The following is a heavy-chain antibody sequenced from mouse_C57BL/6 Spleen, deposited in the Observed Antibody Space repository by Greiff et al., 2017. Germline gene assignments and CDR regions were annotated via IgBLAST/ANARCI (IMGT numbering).Heavy chain of an antibody. CDR2: ISSGSSTI. CDR1: GFTFSDYG. CDR3: ARNSNYGWFAY. D-gene: IGHD2-5*01. Sequence: EVKLVESGGGLVKPGGSLKLSCAASGFTFSDYGMHWVRQAPEKGLEWVAYISSGSSTIYYADTVKGRFTISRDKAKNPLFLQMTSLRSEDTAMYYCARNSNYGWFAYWGQGTLVTVSA. V-gene: IGHV5-17*01. J-gene: IGHJ3*01.